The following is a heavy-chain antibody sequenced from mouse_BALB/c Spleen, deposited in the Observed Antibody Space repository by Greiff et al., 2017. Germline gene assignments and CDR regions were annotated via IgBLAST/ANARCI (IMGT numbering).Heavy chain of an antibody. D-gene: IGHD3-2*01. V-gene: IGHV5-6*01. CDR3: ARHDSSGSDY. J-gene: IGHJ2*01. Sequence: EVHLVESGGGLVQPGGSLKLSCAASGFTFSSYGMSWVRQTPDKRLEWVATISSGGSYTYYPDSVKGRFTISRDNAKNTLYLQMSSLKSEDTAMYYCARHDSSGSDYWGQGTTLTGSS. CDR1: GFTFSSYG. CDR2: ISSGGSYT.